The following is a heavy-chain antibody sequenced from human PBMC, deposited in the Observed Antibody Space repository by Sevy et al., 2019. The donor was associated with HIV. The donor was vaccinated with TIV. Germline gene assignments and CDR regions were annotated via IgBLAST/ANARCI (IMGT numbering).Heavy chain of an antibody. CDR3: AKDLPTNRNSGTYYDY. D-gene: IGHD1-26*01. CDR2: IRGSGDMT. J-gene: IGHJ4*02. V-gene: IGHV3-23*01. Sequence: GGSLRLSCAASGYTFSSYVMTWVRHSPGKGLEWVASIRGSGDMTFYADSVKGRFTISRDNSKNKLYLKMNSLRAEDTAVYYCAKDLPTNRNSGTYYDYWGQGTLVTVSS. CDR1: GYTFSSYV.